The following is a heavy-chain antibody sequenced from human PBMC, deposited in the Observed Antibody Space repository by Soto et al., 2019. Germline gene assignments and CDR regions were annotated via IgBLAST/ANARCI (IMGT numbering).Heavy chain of an antibody. CDR2: ISASGDST. CDR1: GFTFNSYA. D-gene: IGHD3-3*01. J-gene: IGHJ5*02. CDR3: AKNSLTILPGILSFDP. V-gene: IGHV3-23*01. Sequence: GWSLRLSCAASGFTFNSYAMSWVRQAPGKGLEWVSAISASGDSTYYADAVKGRFTISRDNSKNTLYLEMNSLRAEDTALYYCAKNSLTILPGILSFDPWGQGTLVIVSA.